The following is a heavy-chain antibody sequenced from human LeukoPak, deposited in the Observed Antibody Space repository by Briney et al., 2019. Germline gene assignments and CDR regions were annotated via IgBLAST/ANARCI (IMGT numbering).Heavy chain of an antibody. CDR1: GGSISSSSYY. D-gene: IGHD3-16*02. Sequence: SETLSLTCTVSGGSISSSSYYWGWIRQPPGKGLEWIGSIYYSGSTYYNPSLKSRVTISVDTSKNQFSLKLSSVTAADTAVYYCARHEITFGGVIVMDSWFDPWGQGTLVTVSS. V-gene: IGHV4-39*01. CDR2: IYYSGST. J-gene: IGHJ5*02. CDR3: ARHEITFGGVIVMDSWFDP.